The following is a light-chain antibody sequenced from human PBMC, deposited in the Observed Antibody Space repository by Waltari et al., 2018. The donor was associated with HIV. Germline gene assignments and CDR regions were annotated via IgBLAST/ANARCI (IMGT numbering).Light chain of an antibody. CDR2: EGT. V-gene: IGLV2-23*01. CDR1: ASNLGTYKL. CDR3: SSYAGSPDWI. Sequence: QSILTQPASVSWSPGQSITISCTGTASNLGTYKLLSWFQQLPDKAPKLIIYEGTKRPSGISSRFSASKFDNTASLTISGLQVEDEATYFCSSYAGSPDWIFGGGTKVTVL. J-gene: IGLJ2*01.